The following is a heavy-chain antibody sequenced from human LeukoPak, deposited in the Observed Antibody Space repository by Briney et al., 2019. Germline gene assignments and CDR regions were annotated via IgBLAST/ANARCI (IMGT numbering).Heavy chain of an antibody. V-gene: IGHV3-11*04. CDR2: ISSSGSTI. D-gene: IGHD2-21*01. CDR3: ARVGGTYCGGDCYSYYFDY. CDR1: GSTFSDYY. J-gene: IGHJ4*02. Sequence: GGSLRLSCAASGSTFSDYYMSWIRQAPGKGLEWVSYISSSGSTIYYADSVKGRFTISRDNAKNSLYLQMNSLRAEDTAVYYCARVGGTYCGGDCYSYYFDYWGQGTLVAVSS.